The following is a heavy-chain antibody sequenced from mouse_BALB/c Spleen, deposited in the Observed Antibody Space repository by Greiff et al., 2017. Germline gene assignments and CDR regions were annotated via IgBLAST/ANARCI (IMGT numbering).Heavy chain of an antibody. J-gene: IGHJ4*01. Sequence: EVKLMESGPELVKPGASVKISCKASGYSFTGYFMNWVKQSHGKSLEWIGRINPYNGDTFYNQKFKGKATLTVDKSSSTAHMELLSLTSEDSAVYYCGRSGYYGSSYGGYAMDYWGQGTSVTVSS. CDR3: GRSGYYGSSYGGYAMDY. CDR1: GYSFTGYF. V-gene: IGHV1-37*01. CDR2: INPYNGDT. D-gene: IGHD1-1*01.